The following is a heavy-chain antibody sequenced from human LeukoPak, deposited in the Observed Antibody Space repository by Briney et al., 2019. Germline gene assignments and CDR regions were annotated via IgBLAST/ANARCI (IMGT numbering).Heavy chain of an antibody. V-gene: IGHV3-30*18. D-gene: IGHD6-13*01. CDR3: AKSGTTSSWSPRVKTYFDY. J-gene: IGHJ4*02. CDR1: GFTFSNYG. CDR2: ISSDGSNK. Sequence: GGSLRLSCAATGFTFSNYGMQWVRQAPGKGLEWVAVISSDGSNKYYADSVKGRFTISRDISKSMIYLQMNSLRAEDTAVYYCAKSGTTSSWSPRVKTYFDYWGQGTLVTVSS.